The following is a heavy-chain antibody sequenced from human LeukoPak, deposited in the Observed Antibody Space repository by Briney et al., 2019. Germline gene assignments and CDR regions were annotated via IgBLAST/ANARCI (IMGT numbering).Heavy chain of an antibody. CDR3: ARRRYYDSTGYLD. V-gene: IGHV4-39*01. CDR1: GGSISCSSYY. Sequence: SETLSLTCSVSGGSISCSSYYRGWIRQPPGKGLEWIGEIYYSGRAYYNSSLKSRLTISVDTSWNQFSLTLVAVTASDTGVYYCARRRYYDSTGYLDWGQGTLVFVS. CDR2: IYYSGRA. D-gene: IGHD3-22*01. J-gene: IGHJ1*01.